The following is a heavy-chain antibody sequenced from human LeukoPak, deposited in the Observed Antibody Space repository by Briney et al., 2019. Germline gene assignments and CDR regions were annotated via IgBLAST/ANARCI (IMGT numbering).Heavy chain of an antibody. D-gene: IGHD3-9*01. CDR2: MNPNSGNT. Sequence: ASVNVSCKASGYTFTSYDINWVRQATGQGLKWMGWMNPNSGNTGYAQKFQGRVTMTRNTSISTAYMELSSLRSEDTAVYYCARNQRIRGGSTYYDILTGRLYYYHMDVWGKGTTVTISS. CDR1: GYTFTSYD. V-gene: IGHV1-8*01. CDR3: ARNQRIRGGSTYYDILTGRLYYYHMDV. J-gene: IGHJ6*03.